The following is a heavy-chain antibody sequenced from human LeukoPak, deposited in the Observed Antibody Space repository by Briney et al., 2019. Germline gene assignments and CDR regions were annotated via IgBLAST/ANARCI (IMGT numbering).Heavy chain of an antibody. D-gene: IGHD2-2*01. CDR1: RYSIRTTYS. CDR3: AREGIVVVPAAIIGGAAFDI. V-gene: IGHV4-38-2*02. Sequence: SETLSLTCTVSRYSIRTTYSWGWIRQIPGKGLEWIGSIYQSGNTYYNPSLKSRVTISVDTSKNQFSLKLSSVTAADTAVYYCAREGIVVVPAAIIGGAAFDIWGQGTMVTVSS. J-gene: IGHJ3*02. CDR2: IYQSGNT.